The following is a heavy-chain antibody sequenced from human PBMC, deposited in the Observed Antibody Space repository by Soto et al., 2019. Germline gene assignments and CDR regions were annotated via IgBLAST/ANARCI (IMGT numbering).Heavy chain of an antibody. Sequence: VGSLRLSCSASGFIFSSYAMHWVRQVPGKGLQYVSSISSNGGPTYYTDSVRGRFAISRDNSKNTLYLQMNSLRAEDTAIYYCVKDRWIDSWGKGTLVTVSS. D-gene: IGHD2-15*01. CDR3: VKDRWIDS. CDR1: GFIFSSYA. J-gene: IGHJ4*02. V-gene: IGHV3-64D*06. CDR2: ISSNGGPT.